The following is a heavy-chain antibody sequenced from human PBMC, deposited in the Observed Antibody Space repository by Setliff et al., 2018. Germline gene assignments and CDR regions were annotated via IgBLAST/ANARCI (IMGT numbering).Heavy chain of an antibody. D-gene: IGHD1-26*01. CDR1: GYTFVNYG. CDR2: IKTFSFKA. Sequence: VKVSCKASGYTFVNYGIDWVRQAPGQGLEWVGWIKTFSFKANYAQKFQDRVTITTDTSTTTVHMELRGLRFDDTATYYCARFRVSSGGYNYYTMDVWGQGTTVTVSS. V-gene: IGHV1-18*01. J-gene: IGHJ6*02. CDR3: ARFRVSSGGYNYYTMDV.